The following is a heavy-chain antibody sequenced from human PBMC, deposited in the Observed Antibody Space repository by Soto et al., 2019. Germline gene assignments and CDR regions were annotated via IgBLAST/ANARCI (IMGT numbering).Heavy chain of an antibody. CDR2: INPNSGGT. CDR1: GYTFTGYY. D-gene: IGHD6-19*01. Sequence: EASVKVSCKASGYTFTGYYMHWVRQAPGQGLEWMGWINPNSGGTNYAQKFQGWVTMTRDTSISTAYMELSRLRSDDTAVYYCARDRGQWLVPTNNFDYWGQGTLVTVSS. CDR3: ARDRGQWLVPTNNFDY. J-gene: IGHJ4*02. V-gene: IGHV1-2*04.